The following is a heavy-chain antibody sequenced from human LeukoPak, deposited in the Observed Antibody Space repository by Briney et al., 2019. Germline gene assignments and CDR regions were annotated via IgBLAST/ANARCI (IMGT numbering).Heavy chain of an antibody. D-gene: IGHD3-10*01. CDR3: AKDPSPLYYYGSGSYLGYFDY. CDR2: ISGSCGST. CDR1: GFTFSSYA. J-gene: IGHJ4*02. V-gene: IGHV3-23*01. Sequence: GGSLRLSCAASGFTFSSYAMSWVRQAPGTGLEWVSAISGSCGSTYYADSVKGRFTISRDNSKNTLYLQMNSLGAEDTAVYYCAKDPSPLYYYGSGSYLGYFDYWGQGTLVTVSS.